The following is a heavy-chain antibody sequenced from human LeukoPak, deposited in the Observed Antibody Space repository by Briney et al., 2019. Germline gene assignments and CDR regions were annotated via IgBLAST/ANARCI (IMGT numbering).Heavy chain of an antibody. CDR3: ARGGATVVTDFDY. CDR1: GYTFTSYD. J-gene: IGHJ4*02. D-gene: IGHD4-23*01. V-gene: IGHV1-8*01. CDR2: MNPNSGNT. Sequence: ASVKVSCKASGYTFTSYDINWVRQATGQGLEWMGWMNPNSGNTGYAQKFQGRVTMTRNTSISTAYMELRSLRSDDTAVYYCARGGATVVTDFDYWGQGTLVTVSS.